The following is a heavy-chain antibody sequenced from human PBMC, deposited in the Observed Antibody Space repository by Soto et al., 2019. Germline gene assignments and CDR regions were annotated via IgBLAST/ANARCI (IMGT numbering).Heavy chain of an antibody. CDR2: ISYSGTT. Sequence: SETLSLTCTVSGGSISSSNYYWGWIRQPPGKGLEWIGSISYSGTTYYNPSLKSRVTISVDTSKNQFSLKLSSVTAADTVVYYCARRSGYNFYYNYYGMDVWGQGTTVTVSS. V-gene: IGHV4-39*01. CDR1: GGSISSSNYY. D-gene: IGHD3-22*01. J-gene: IGHJ6*02. CDR3: ARRSGYNFYYNYYGMDV.